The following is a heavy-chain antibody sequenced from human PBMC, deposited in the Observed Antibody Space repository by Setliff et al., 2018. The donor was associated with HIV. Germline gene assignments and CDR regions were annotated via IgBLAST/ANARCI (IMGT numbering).Heavy chain of an antibody. CDR2: IYFTGTT. CDR1: GGSISNNNYY. Sequence: PSETLSLTCAVSGGSISNNNYYWGWVRQPPGKGLEWIGSIYFTGTTYYNRSLKSRVTISVDTSKNQFSPKLSSVTAADTAVYYCARGRNLYQPRSYYYMDVWGKGTTVTVSS. CDR3: ARGRNLYQPRSYYYMDV. D-gene: IGHD2-2*01. V-gene: IGHV4-39*01. J-gene: IGHJ6*03.